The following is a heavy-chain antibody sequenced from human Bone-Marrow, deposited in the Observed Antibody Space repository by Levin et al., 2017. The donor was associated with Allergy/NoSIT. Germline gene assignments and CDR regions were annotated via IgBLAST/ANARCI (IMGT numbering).Heavy chain of an antibody. J-gene: IGHJ4*02. V-gene: IGHV4-34*01. CDR2: INHSGST. Sequence: SETLSLTCAVYGGSFSGYYWSWIRQPPGKGLEWIGEINHSGSTNYNPSLKSRVTISVDTSKNQFSLKLSSVTAADTAVYYCASRPYYGDYFDYHYPEFDYWGQGTLVTVSS. D-gene: IGHD4-17*01. CDR1: GGSFSGYY. CDR3: ASRPYYGDYFDYHYPEFDY.